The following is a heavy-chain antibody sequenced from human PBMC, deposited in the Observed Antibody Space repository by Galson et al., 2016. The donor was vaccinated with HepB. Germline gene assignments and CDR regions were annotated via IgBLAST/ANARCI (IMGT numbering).Heavy chain of an antibody. CDR2: IKSNIDGGTT. CDR1: GFSFTNAW. D-gene: IGHD3-22*01. CDR3: TTTAYYSDASGYYGRDY. J-gene: IGHJ4*02. V-gene: IGHV3-15*07. Sequence: SLRLSCAASGFSFTNAWMYWVRQAPGKGLEWVGHIKSNIDGGTTEYAAPVKGRFTISRDDSKVTVYLAMDSLKTEETGVYYCTTTAYYSDASGYYGRDYWGQGTLVTVSS.